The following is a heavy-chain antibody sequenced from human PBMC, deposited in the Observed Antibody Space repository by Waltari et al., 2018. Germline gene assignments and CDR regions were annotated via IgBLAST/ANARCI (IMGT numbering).Heavy chain of an antibody. V-gene: IGHV2-5*02. Sequence: QITLKESGPTLVKPTQTLTLTCTFSGFSLSTSGVGVGWIRQPPGKALDWLTLIFWDDEKRYSPSPKSTLTITKDTSKNQVVLAMTNMDPADTATYYCAHLYCSSITCHLFDYWGQGTLVTVSS. CDR1: GFSLSTSGVG. CDR3: AHLYCSSITCHLFDY. CDR2: IFWDDEK. J-gene: IGHJ4*02. D-gene: IGHD2-2*01.